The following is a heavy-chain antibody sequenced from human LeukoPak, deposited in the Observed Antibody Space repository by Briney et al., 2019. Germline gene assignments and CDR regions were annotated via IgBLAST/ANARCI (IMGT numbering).Heavy chain of an antibody. CDR2: INHSGST. Sequence: PSETLSLTCAVYGGSFSGYYWSWIRQPPGKGLEWIGEINHSGSTNYNPSLKSRVTISVDTSKNQFSLKLSSVTAADTAVYYCARGDGYKRVFSNWGQGTLVIVSS. D-gene: IGHD5-24*01. J-gene: IGHJ4*02. CDR1: GGSFSGYY. V-gene: IGHV4-34*01. CDR3: ARGDGYKRVFSN.